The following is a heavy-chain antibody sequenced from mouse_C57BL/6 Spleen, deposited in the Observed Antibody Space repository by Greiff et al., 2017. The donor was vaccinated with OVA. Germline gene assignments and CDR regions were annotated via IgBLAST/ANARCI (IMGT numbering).Heavy chain of an antibody. J-gene: IGHJ4*01. CDR3: ARSSPYAMDY. CDR1: GFSLTSYA. V-gene: IGHV2-9-1*01. Sequence: VQLQESGPGLVAPSQSLSITCTVSGFSLTSYAISWVRQPPGKGLEWLGVIWPGGGANYNSSLKSRLSISKDNSKSQVFLKMTSQQTDDTARYYCARSSPYAMDYWGQGTSVTVSS. CDR2: IWPGGGA.